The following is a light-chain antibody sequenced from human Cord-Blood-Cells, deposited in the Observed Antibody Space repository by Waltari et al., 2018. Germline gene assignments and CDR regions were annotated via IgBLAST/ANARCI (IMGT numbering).Light chain of an antibody. J-gene: IGLJ1*01. Sequence: QSALTQPASVSGSPGQSITISCTGTSSDVGGYNYVSWYQQHPGKAPKLMIYDVSNRPSGVSNRFSGSKSGNTASLTISGLQAEDEADYYCSSYTSSSTLNNYVCGTGTKVTVL. CDR3: SSYTSSSTLNNYV. CDR2: DVS. V-gene: IGLV2-14*01. CDR1: SSDVGGYNY.